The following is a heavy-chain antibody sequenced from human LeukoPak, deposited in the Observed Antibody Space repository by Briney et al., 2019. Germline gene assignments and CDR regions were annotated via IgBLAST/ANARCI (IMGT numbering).Heavy chain of an antibody. J-gene: IGHJ5*02. Sequence: ASVKVSCKASGYTFTSYDINWVRQATGQGLEGMGWMNPNSGNTGYAQKFQGRVTMTRNTSISTAYMELSSLRSEDTAVYYCARAGSCSSTSCYIPGRFDPWGQGTLVTVSS. CDR2: MNPNSGNT. CDR1: GYTFTSYD. D-gene: IGHD2-2*02. V-gene: IGHV1-8*01. CDR3: ARAGSCSSTSCYIPGRFDP.